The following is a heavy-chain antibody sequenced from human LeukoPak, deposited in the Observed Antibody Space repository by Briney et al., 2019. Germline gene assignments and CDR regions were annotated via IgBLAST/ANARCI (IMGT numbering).Heavy chain of an antibody. CDR1: GFTFNTYA. D-gene: IGHD3-16*01. CDR2: ISDSGGSA. V-gene: IGHV3-23*01. Sequence: GGSLRLSCAASGFTFNTYAMSWVRQAPGKGLEWVSAISDSGGSAYYADSVKGRFTISRDNAKNSLYLQMNSLRAEDTAVYYWAKGPRGGGLDYWGQGTLVTVSS. J-gene: IGHJ4*02. CDR3: AKGPRGGGLDY.